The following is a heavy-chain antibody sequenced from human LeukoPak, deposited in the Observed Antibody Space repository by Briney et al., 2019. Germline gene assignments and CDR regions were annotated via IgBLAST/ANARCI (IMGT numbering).Heavy chain of an antibody. D-gene: IGHD3-10*01. CDR2: IIPIFGTA. Sequence: SVKVSCKASGATFMSYAMSWVRQAPGQGLEWVGGIIPIFGTANYAQKFQGRVTMTRDTSISTAYMELSRLRSDDTAVYYCARDRLLLWFGEPTEDAFDIWGQGTMVTVSS. J-gene: IGHJ3*02. CDR3: ARDRLLLWFGEPTEDAFDI. CDR1: GATFMSYA. V-gene: IGHV1-69*05.